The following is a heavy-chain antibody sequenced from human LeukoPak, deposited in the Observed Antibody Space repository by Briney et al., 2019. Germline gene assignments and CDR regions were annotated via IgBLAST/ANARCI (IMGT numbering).Heavy chain of an antibody. V-gene: IGHV1-18*01. J-gene: IGHJ4*02. CDR1: GYTFTSYG. D-gene: IGHD1-26*01. CDR3: ASLSGWGSYWGVSYFDY. Sequence: ASVKVSCKASGYTFTSYGISWVRQAPGQGLEWMGWISAYNGNTNYAQKLQGRVTMTTDTSTSTAYMELRSLRSDDTAVYYCASLSGWGSYWGVSYFDYWGQGTLVTVSS. CDR2: ISAYNGNT.